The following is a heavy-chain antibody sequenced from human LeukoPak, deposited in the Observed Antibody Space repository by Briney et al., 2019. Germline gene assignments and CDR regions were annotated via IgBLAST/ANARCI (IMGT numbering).Heavy chain of an antibody. CDR3: AKVIGGWYGVEYFQH. V-gene: IGHV3-30*02. CDR2: IRYDGSNK. D-gene: IGHD6-19*01. CDR1: GFTFSSYG. J-gene: IGHJ1*01. Sequence: GGSLRLSCAASGFTFSSYGMHWVRQAPGKGLEWVAFIRYDGSNKYYADSVKGRFTISRDNSKNTLYLQMNSLRAEDTAVYYCAKVIGGWYGVEYFQHWGQSTLVTVSS.